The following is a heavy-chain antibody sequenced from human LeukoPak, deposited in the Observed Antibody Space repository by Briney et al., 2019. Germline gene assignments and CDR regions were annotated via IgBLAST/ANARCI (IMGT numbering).Heavy chain of an antibody. CDR2: ISSSSSYI. Sequence: GGSLRLSCAASGFTFSSHWMHWVRQAPGKGLEWVSSISSSSSYIYYADSVKGRFTISRDNAKNSLYLQMNSLRAEDTAVYYCATQLYVALDYWGQGTLVTVSS. D-gene: IGHD2-2*01. CDR1: GFTFSSHW. CDR3: ATQLYVALDY. J-gene: IGHJ4*02. V-gene: IGHV3-21*01.